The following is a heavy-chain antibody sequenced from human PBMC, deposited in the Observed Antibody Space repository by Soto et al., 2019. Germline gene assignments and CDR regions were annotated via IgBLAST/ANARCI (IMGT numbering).Heavy chain of an antibody. Sequence: ASVKVSCKASGYTFTSYAMHWVRQAPGKRLEWMGWINAGNGNTKYSQKFQGRVTITRDTAASTAYMELSSLRSEDTAVYYCARDQNAVVVTFYCDYWGQGTLVTVSS. D-gene: IGHD3-22*01. V-gene: IGHV1-3*01. CDR3: ARDQNAVVVTFYCDY. CDR2: INAGNGNT. J-gene: IGHJ4*02. CDR1: GYTFTSYA.